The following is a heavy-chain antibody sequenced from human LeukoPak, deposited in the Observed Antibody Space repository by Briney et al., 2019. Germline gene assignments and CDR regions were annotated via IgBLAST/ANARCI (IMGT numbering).Heavy chain of an antibody. CDR3: ARGWRCSSTSCYTSAYFDY. CDR2: INHSGST. CDR1: GGSFSGYY. D-gene: IGHD2-2*02. J-gene: IGHJ4*02. Sequence: SETLTLTCAVYGGSFSGYYRSWIRQPPGKGLEWIGEINHSGSTNYNPALKSRVTISVDTSKNQFSLKLSSVTAADTAVYYCARGWRCSSTSCYTSAYFDYWGQGTLVTVSS. V-gene: IGHV4-34*01.